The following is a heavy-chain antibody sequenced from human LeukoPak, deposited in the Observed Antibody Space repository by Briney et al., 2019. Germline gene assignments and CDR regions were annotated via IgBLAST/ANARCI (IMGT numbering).Heavy chain of an antibody. CDR1: GYSFTTYW. CDR3: ARQGSTGGSFMNWFDP. V-gene: IGHV5-51*01. Sequence: GEFLKISCKGSGYSFTTYWIGWVRQVPGKGLEWMGIIYPSDSDSRYSPSFQGQVTISVDKSISTAYLQWTSLKASDSAMYYCARQGSTGGSFMNWFDPWGQGTLVTVSS. D-gene: IGHD1-26*01. CDR2: IYPSDSDS. J-gene: IGHJ5*02.